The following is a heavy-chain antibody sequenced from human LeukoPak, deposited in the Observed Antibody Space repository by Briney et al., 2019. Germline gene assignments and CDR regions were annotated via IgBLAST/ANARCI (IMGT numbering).Heavy chain of an antibody. CDR3: ARLYGSGSYTLDY. CDR1: GGSISSSSYY. CDR2: IYYSGST. V-gene: IGHV4-39*07. D-gene: IGHD3-10*01. J-gene: IGHJ4*02. Sequence: SETLSLTCTVSGGSISSSSYYWGWIRQPPGKGLEWIGSIYYSGSTYYNPSLKSRVTISVDTSKNQFSLKLSSVTAADMAVYYCARLYGSGSYTLDYWGQGTLVTVSS.